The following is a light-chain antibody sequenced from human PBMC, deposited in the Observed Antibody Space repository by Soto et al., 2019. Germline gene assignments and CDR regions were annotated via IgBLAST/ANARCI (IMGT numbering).Light chain of an antibody. Sequence: NFMLTQPHSVSASPGKTVTISCTRSSGSIASNYVQWYQQRPGSSPTTVIYEDNQIPSGVPDRFSGSIDSSSNSASLTISGLKTEDEADYYCQSYNSNNHGVFGGGTKLTVL. V-gene: IGLV6-57*01. J-gene: IGLJ3*02. CDR3: QSYNSNNHGV. CDR2: EDN. CDR1: SGSIASNY.